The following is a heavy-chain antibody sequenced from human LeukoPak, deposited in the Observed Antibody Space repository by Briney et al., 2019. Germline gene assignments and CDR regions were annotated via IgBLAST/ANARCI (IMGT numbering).Heavy chain of an antibody. CDR3: ARRARSLLNDAFDI. CDR2: INHSGST. Sequence: SETLSLTCAVYGGSFSGYYWSWIRQPPGKGLEWIGEINHSGSTNYNPSLKSRVTISVDTSKNQFSLKLSSVTAAATAVYYCARRARSLLNDAFDIWGQGTMVTVSS. V-gene: IGHV4-34*01. D-gene: IGHD2-15*01. CDR1: GGSFSGYY. J-gene: IGHJ3*02.